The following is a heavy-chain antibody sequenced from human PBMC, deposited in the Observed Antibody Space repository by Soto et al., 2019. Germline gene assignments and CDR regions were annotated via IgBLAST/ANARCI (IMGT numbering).Heavy chain of an antibody. D-gene: IGHD3-22*01. J-gene: IGHJ5*02. CDR3: ARADGYFFCFDN. V-gene: IGHV4-59*01. CDR2: IYYTGST. Sequence: SETLSLTCTVSGAAINSYYWTWIRQAPGMGLEWIGYIYYTGSTNYNPSLESRVTVSVDRSRNQFSLELRSVTAADTAVYDCARADGYFFCFDNWGQRTQVTVSS. CDR1: GAAINSYY.